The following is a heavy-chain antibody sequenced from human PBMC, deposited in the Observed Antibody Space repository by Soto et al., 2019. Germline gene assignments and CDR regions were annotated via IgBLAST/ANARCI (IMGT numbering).Heavy chain of an antibody. CDR2: INPAGGTT. V-gene: IGHV1-46*01. D-gene: IGHD2-21*02. CDR1: GYSFTSTY. CDR3: ALKGVTYYDN. Sequence: QVQLVQSGAEVKKPGASVRISCRASGYSFTSTYVHWVRQAPGQGPEWMGIINPAGGTTYYAQKVQGSRTKTSDTSTDTLFTDLKDLTAEDTAVYVCALKGVTYYDNWGQGTLRTVSS. J-gene: IGHJ4*02.